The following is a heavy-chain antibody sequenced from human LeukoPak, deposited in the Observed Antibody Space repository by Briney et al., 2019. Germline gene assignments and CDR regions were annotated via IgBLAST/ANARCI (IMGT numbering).Heavy chain of an antibody. V-gene: IGHV3-23*01. CDR2: ISGSGGST. D-gene: IGHD6-6*01. CDR3: AKVAAARKAGY. J-gene: IGHJ4*02. CDR1: GFTFSSYD. Sequence: GGSLRLSCAASGFTFSSYDMSWVRQAPGKGLEWVSAISGSGGSTYYADSVKRRFTISRDNSKNTLYLQMNSLRAEDTAVYYCAKVAAARKAGYWGQGTLVTVSS.